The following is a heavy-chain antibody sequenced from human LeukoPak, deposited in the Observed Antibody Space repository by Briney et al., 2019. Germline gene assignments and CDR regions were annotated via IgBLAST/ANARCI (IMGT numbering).Heavy chain of an antibody. D-gene: IGHD5-18*01. CDR3: TTADTAMGKGDY. Sequence: GGSLRLSCAASGFTFSNAWMSWVRQAPGKGLEWVGRIKSKTDGGTTDYAAPVKGRFTISRDDSKNTLYLQMNSLKTEGTAVYYCTTADTAMGKGDYWGQGTLVTVSS. CDR2: IKSKTDGGTT. J-gene: IGHJ4*02. V-gene: IGHV3-15*01. CDR1: GFTFSNAW.